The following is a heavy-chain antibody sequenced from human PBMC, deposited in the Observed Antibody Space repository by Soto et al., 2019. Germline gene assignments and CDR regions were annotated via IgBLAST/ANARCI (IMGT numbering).Heavy chain of an antibody. CDR3: ASPNLGRFQLDYFDY. V-gene: IGHV1-69*13. CDR2: IIPIFGTA. CDR1: GGTFSSYA. Sequence: SVKVSCKASGGTFSSYAISWVRQAPGQGLEWMGGIIPIFGTANYAQKFQGRVTITADESTSTAYMELSSLRSEDTAVYYCASPNLGRFQLDYFDYWGQGTLVTVSS. D-gene: IGHD3-16*01. J-gene: IGHJ4*02.